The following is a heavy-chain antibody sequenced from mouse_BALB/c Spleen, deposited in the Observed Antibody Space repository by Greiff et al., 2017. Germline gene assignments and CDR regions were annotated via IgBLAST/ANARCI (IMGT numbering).Heavy chain of an antibody. CDR1: GYTFTSYW. Sequence: QVQLQQSGAELVRPGALVKLSCKASGYTFTSYWMQWVKQRPGQGLEWIGAIYPGDGDTRYTQKFKGKATLTADKSSSTAYMQLSSLASEDSAVYYCATLNYWGQGTTLTVSS. V-gene: IGHV1-87*01. J-gene: IGHJ2*01. CDR2: IYPGDGDT. CDR3: ATLNY.